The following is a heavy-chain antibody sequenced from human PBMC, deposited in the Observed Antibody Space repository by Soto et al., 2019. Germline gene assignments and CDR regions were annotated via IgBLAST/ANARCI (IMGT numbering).Heavy chain of an antibody. V-gene: IGHV3-30-3*01. CDR1: GFTFSSYA. J-gene: IGHJ3*02. CDR3: AGAVAYDPEHSAFDI. Sequence: GGSLRLSCAASGFTFSSYAMHWVRQAPGKGLEWVAVISYDGSNKYYADSVKGRFTISRDNSKNTLYLQMNSLRAEDTAVYYCAGAVAYDPEHSAFDIWGQGTMVTVSS. D-gene: IGHD6-19*01. CDR2: ISYDGSNK.